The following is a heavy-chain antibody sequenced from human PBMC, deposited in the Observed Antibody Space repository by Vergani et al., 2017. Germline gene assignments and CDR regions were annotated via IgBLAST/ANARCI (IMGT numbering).Heavy chain of an antibody. CDR3: ARRRIPLRGASNWFDP. V-gene: IGHV5-51*01. J-gene: IGHJ5*02. D-gene: IGHD1-26*01. CDR2: IYPGDSDT. Sequence: EVQLVQSGAEVKKPGESLKISCKGSGYSFTSYWIGWVRQMPGKGLEWMGIIYPGDSDTRYSPSFQGQVTISADTSISTAYLQWSSLKASDTAMYYCARRRIPLRGASNWFDPWGQGTLVTVSS. CDR1: GYSFTSYW.